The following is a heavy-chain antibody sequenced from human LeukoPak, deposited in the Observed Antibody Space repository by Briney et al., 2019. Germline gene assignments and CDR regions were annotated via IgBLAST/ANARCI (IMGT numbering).Heavy chain of an antibody. CDR3: ARAPEGPPLWFGEPDFDY. CDR2: ISAYNGNT. J-gene: IGHJ4*02. CDR1: GYTFTSYG. D-gene: IGHD3-10*01. V-gene: IGHV1-18*01. Sequence: ASVKVSCKASGYTFTSYGISWVRQAPGQGLEWMGWISAYNGNTNYAQKLQGRVTMTTDTSTSTAYMELRSLRSDDTAVYYCARAPEGPPLWFGEPDFDYWGQGTLVTVSS.